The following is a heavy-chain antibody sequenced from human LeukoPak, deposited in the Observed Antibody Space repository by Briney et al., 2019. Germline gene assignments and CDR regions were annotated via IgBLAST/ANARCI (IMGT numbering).Heavy chain of an antibody. J-gene: IGHJ4*02. Sequence: SETLSLTCTVSGGSISSSSYYWGWIRQPPGKGLEWIGSIYYSGSTNYNPSLKSRVTMSVDTSKNQFSLKLSSVTAADTAVYYCASGEPSGYDYWGQGTLVTVSS. CDR3: ASGEPSGYDY. D-gene: IGHD3-10*01. CDR2: IYYSGST. V-gene: IGHV4-39*07. CDR1: GGSISSSSYY.